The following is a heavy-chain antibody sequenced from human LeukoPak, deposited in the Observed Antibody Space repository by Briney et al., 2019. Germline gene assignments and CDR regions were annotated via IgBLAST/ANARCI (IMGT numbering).Heavy chain of an antibody. CDR2: IYSSGST. V-gene: IGHV4-59*11. Sequence: SGTLSLTCTVSGGSISTQYWSWIRQPPGKGQEWIGHIYSSGSTSYNPSLKSRVTMSVDTSTNQISLRLSSVTAADTAVYYCARDHSSASYTYYYYYIDVWGKGTTVTVSS. D-gene: IGHD1-26*01. J-gene: IGHJ6*03. CDR3: ARDHSSASYTYYYYYIDV. CDR1: GGSISTQY.